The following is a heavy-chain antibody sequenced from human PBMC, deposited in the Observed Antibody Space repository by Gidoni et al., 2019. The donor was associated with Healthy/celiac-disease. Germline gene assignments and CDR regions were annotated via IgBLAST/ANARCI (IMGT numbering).Heavy chain of an antibody. CDR3: AGRFYGGNWGFSY. Sequence: EVQLVESGGGLIQPGGSLRLSCAASGFTVSSNYMSWVRQAPGRGLEWVSVIYSGGSTYYADSVKGRFTISRDNSKNTLYLQMNSLRAEDTAVYYCAGRFYGGNWGFSYWGQGTLVTVSS. CDR1: GFTVSSNY. D-gene: IGHD7-27*01. J-gene: IGHJ4*02. CDR2: IYSGGST. V-gene: IGHV3-53*01.